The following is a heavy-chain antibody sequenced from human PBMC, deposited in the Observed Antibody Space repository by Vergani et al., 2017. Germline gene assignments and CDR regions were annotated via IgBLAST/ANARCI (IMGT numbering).Heavy chain of an antibody. J-gene: IGHJ6*03. Sequence: QVQLVESGGGVVQPGRSLRLSCAASGFTFSSYGMHWVRQAPGKGLEWVAVISYDGSNKYYADSVKGRFTISRDNSKNTLYLQMNSLRAEDTAVYYCAKDKGRITSYYYMDVWGKGTTVTVSS. CDR1: GFTFSSYG. D-gene: IGHD3-10*01. CDR2: ISYDGSNK. CDR3: AKDKGRITSYYYMDV. V-gene: IGHV3-30*18.